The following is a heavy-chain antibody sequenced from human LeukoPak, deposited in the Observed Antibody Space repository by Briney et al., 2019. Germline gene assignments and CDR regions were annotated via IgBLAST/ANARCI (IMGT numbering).Heavy chain of an antibody. CDR3: ARGSFNYMDV. CDR2: ISSSSSYK. CDR1: GFTFSSYS. V-gene: IGHV3-21*01. J-gene: IGHJ6*03. Sequence: GGSLRLSCAASGFTFSSYSMNWVRQAPGTGLEWVSSISSSSSYKYYADSVKGRFTTSRDNAKNSLYLQMNSLRAEDTAVYYCARGSFNYMDVWGKGTTVTVSS. D-gene: IGHD3-10*01.